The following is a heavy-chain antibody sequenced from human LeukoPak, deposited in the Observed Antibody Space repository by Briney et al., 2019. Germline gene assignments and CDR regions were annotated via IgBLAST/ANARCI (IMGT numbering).Heavy chain of an antibody. V-gene: IGHV3-30*02. CDR2: TRYDGSNK. CDR3: AKDPRPHYDFWSGYFDY. J-gene: IGHJ4*02. D-gene: IGHD3-3*01. Sequence: GGSLRLSCAASGFTFSSYGMHWVRQAPGKGLEWVAFTRYDGSNKYYADSVKGRFTISRDNSKNTLYLQMNSLRAEDTAVYYCAKDPRPHYDFWSGYFDYWGQGTLVTVSS. CDR1: GFTFSSYG.